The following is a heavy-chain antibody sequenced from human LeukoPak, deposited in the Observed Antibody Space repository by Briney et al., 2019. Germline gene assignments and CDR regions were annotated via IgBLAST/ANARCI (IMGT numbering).Heavy chain of an antibody. J-gene: IGHJ4*02. V-gene: IGHV4-59*01. D-gene: IGHD3-9*01. CDR2: IYYSGST. Sequence: SGTRSLTCPGSGGSLSSYYWGWVREPPREGPGWVGYIYYSGSTNYNPSLKSRVTISVDTSKNQFSLKLSSVTAADTAVYYCARVQAGYYARHYFDYWGQGTLVTVSS. CDR3: ARVQAGYYARHYFDY. CDR1: GGSLSSYY.